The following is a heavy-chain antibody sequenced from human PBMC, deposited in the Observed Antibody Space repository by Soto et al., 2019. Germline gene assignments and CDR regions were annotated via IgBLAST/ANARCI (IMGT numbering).Heavy chain of an antibody. CDR2: IYYSGST. Sequence: SDTLSLTCTVSGGSLSSYDWSLIRQPPGKGLEWIGYIYYSGSTNYNPSLKSRVTISVDTSKNQFSLKLSSVTAADTAVYYCARDGYNYYFDYWGQGTLVTVSS. V-gene: IGHV4-59*01. J-gene: IGHJ4*02. CDR1: GGSLSSYD. CDR3: ARDGYNYYFDY. D-gene: IGHD5-12*01.